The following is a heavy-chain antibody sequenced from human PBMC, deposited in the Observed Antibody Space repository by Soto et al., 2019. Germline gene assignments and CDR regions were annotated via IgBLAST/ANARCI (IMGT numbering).Heavy chain of an antibody. D-gene: IGHD4-17*01. CDR3: AREGYYGDSGSDY. V-gene: IGHV4-31*03. CDR2: IYYSGIT. Sequence: QVQLQESGPGLVKPSQTLSLTCTVSGGSISSGGYYWTWIRQHPGKGLELIGYIYYSGITYYNPSHKRRVTISVDTSKNQFSLKLSSMTAADTAVYYCAREGYYGDSGSDYWGQGTLVTVSS. J-gene: IGHJ4*02. CDR1: GGSISSGGYY.